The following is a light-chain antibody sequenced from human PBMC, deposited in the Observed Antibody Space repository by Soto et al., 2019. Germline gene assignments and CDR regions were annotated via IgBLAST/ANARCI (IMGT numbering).Light chain of an antibody. J-gene: IGKJ4*01. V-gene: IGKV1-5*03. Sequence: DIQMTQSPSTLSASVGDRVIITCRASQSISDYLAWYQQKPGKAPKLLIYKASRLETGVPSRFSGSGSGTEFTLTFSFLQPDDFATYYCQQYNSYSPLTFGGGTKVDIK. CDR1: QSISDY. CDR2: KAS. CDR3: QQYNSYSPLT.